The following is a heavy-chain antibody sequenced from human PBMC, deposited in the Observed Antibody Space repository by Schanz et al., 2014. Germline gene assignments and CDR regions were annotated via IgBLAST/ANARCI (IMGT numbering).Heavy chain of an antibody. D-gene: IGHD3-22*01. V-gene: IGHV1-2*04. Sequence: QVQLLQSGSEVRKPGASVKVSCKASGYTFAGYYMHWVRQAPGQGLEWMGWINPNTGGTNFAQKFQGWVTVTRDTSISTVYMELSRVTYEDTAVYYCARDDRAYYYGMDVWGQGTTVTVSS. CDR1: GYTFAGYY. CDR2: INPNTGGT. J-gene: IGHJ6*02. CDR3: ARDDRAYYYGMDV.